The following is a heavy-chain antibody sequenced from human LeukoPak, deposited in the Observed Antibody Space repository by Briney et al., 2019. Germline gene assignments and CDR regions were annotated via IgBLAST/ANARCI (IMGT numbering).Heavy chain of an antibody. CDR2: ISGSASTM. J-gene: IGHJ2*01. CDR3: PKNGDCVGDCNALRGNWYSDP. Sequence: GGSLRLSCSASGFTFSDYYVSWVRQAPGKGLQWISSISGSASTMYYADSVKGRFTISRDNAKNSLYLQMNSLRAEDTAVYYGPKNGDCVGDCNALRGNWYSDPWGRGTLFTVSS. D-gene: IGHD2-21*02. CDR1: GFTFSDYY. V-gene: IGHV3-11*01.